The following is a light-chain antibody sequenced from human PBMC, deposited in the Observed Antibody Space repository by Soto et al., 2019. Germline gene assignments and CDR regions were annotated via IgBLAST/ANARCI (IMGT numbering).Light chain of an antibody. V-gene: IGKV3-20*01. J-gene: IGKJ1*01. CDR2: DVS. CDR1: QSLANSR. Sequence: ETVLTQSPGTLSLSPGETAIVSCRASQSLANSRLAWYRQKPGQAPRLLIYDVSRRATGVPDRFSGSGSGTDFTLSISRLEPEDFAVYFCHQYQTSPWTFGRGTKVDIK. CDR3: HQYQTSPWT.